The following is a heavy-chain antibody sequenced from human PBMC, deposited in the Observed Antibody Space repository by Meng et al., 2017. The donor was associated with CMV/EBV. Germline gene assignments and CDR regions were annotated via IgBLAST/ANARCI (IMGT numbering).Heavy chain of an antibody. CDR1: GYTFTSYG. Sequence: ASVKVSCKASGYTFTSYGISWVRRAPGQGLEWMGWISAYNGNTNYAQKLQGRVTMTTDTSTSTAYMELRSLRSDDTAVYYCARRYYYDSSGYYYYFDYWGQGTLVTVSS. D-gene: IGHD3-22*01. V-gene: IGHV1-18*01. CDR2: ISAYNGNT. J-gene: IGHJ4*02. CDR3: ARRYYYDSSGYYYYFDY.